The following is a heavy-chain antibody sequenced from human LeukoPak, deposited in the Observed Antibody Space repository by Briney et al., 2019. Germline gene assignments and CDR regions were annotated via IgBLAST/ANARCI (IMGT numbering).Heavy chain of an antibody. Sequence: PSETLSLTCTVSGGSISSGGYYWSWIRQHPGKGLEWIGYIYCSGSTYYNPSLKSRVTISVDTSKNQFSLKLSSVTAADTAVYYCARQGDSSSRWFDPWGQGTLVTVSS. CDR1: GGSISSGGYY. J-gene: IGHJ5*02. V-gene: IGHV4-31*03. CDR3: ARQGDSSSRWFDP. D-gene: IGHD6-13*01. CDR2: IYCSGST.